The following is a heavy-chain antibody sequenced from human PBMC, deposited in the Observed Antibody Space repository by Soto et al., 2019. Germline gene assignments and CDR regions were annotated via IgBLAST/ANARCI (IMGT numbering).Heavy chain of an antibody. D-gene: IGHD3-10*01. CDR2: IYYSGST. Sequence: QVQLQESGPGLVKPSQTLSLTCTVSGGSISSGGYYWSWMRQHPGKGPEWIGYIYYSGSTYYNPSLQSRVPISVDTSKNQFSLKLSSVTAADTAVYYCARALLLWFGEQPYYFDYWGQGTLVTVSS. V-gene: IGHV4-31*03. CDR3: ARALLLWFGEQPYYFDY. CDR1: GGSISSGGYY. J-gene: IGHJ4*02.